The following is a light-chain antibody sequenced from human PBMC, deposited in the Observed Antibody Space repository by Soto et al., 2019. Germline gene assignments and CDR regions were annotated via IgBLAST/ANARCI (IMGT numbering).Light chain of an antibody. J-gene: IGKJ5*01. CDR2: GAS. CDR1: QSVSSSY. V-gene: IGKV3-20*01. CDR3: QQYGSSQIT. Sequence: ENVLTQSPGTLSLSPGERATLSCRAGQSVSSSYLAWYQQKPGQAPRLLIYGASSRATGIPDRFSGSGSGTDFTLTISRLEPEDFAVYYCQQYGSSQITFGQGTRLEIK.